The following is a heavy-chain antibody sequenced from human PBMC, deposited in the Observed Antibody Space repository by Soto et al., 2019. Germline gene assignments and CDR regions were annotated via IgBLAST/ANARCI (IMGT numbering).Heavy chain of an antibody. J-gene: IGHJ5*02. Sequence: ASVKVSCKASGYTFTGYYMHWVRQAPGQGLEWMGWINPNSGGTNYAQKFQGWVTMTRDTSISTAYMELSRLRSDDTAVYYCARDEAGISRLKGTNWFDPWGQGTLVTVSS. CDR3: ARDEAGISRLKGTNWFDP. D-gene: IGHD6-25*01. CDR2: INPNSGGT. V-gene: IGHV1-2*04. CDR1: GYTFTGYY.